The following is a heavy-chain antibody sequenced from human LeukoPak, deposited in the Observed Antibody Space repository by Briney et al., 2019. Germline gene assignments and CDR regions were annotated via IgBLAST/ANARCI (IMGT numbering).Heavy chain of an antibody. J-gene: IGHJ5*02. CDR1: GYTFTGYY. D-gene: IGHD3-22*01. CDR3: ARDLWGYYDSSGYYYSYWFDP. V-gene: IGHV1-2*02. Sequence: ASVKVSCKASGYTFTGYYMHWVRQAPGQGLEWMGWINPNSGGTNYAQKFQGRVTMTRDTSISTAYMELSRLRSDDTAVYYCARDLWGYYDSSGYYYSYWFDPWGLGTLVTVSS. CDR2: INPNSGGT.